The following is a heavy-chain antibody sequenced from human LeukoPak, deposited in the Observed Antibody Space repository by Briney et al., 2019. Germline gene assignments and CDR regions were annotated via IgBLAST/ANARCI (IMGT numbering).Heavy chain of an antibody. D-gene: IGHD3-16*01. J-gene: IGHJ3*01. CDR1: QYTFSNYW. CDR3: ARHKVLGGITIDVFDL. CDR2: IDPSDTYT. V-gene: IGHV5-10-1*01. Sequence: GESLKISCKGLQYTFSNYWITWMRQVPGEGLEWMGMIDPSDTYTKYSPSFQGHVTLSVDKSIDTAYLQWSGLKASDTAIYFCARHKVLGGITIDVFDLWGQGTLVTVSS.